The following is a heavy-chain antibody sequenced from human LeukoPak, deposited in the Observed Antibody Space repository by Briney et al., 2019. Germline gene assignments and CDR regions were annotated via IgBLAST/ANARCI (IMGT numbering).Heavy chain of an antibody. J-gene: IGHJ6*03. CDR2: IYHSGSP. CDR1: GGSISSSNW. CDR3: ARDIAVAGTYYYYYYYMDV. Sequence: SETLSLTCTVSGGSISSSNWWIWVRQPPGKGLEWIGEIYHSGSPNYNPSLKSRVTISVDTSKNQFSLKLSSVTAADTAVYYCARDIAVAGTYYYYYYYMDVWGKGTTVTISS. D-gene: IGHD6-19*01. V-gene: IGHV4-4*02.